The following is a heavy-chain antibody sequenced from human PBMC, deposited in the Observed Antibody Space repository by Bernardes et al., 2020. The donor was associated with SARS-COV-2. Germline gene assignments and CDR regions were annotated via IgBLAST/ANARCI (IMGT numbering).Heavy chain of an antibody. CDR1: GFSFSDYA. Sequence: GGSLRLSRAASGFSFSDYAMSWVRQAPGKGLEWVSGISMSGATTYYADSGKGRFTISRDNSKNTLFLRMNSLRPEDTAIYYCARIDEVTGRDYWGQGTLVTVSS. D-gene: IGHD6-19*01. CDR2: ISMSGATT. V-gene: IGHV3-23*01. CDR3: ARIDEVTGRDY. J-gene: IGHJ4*02.